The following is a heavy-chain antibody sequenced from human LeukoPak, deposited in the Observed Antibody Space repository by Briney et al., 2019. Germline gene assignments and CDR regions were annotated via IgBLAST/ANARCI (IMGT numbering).Heavy chain of an antibody. J-gene: IGHJ6*03. V-gene: IGHV4-59*12. Sequence: SETLSLTCTVSGGSISSYHWSWIRQPPGKRLEWIGSIYGSGNINYNPSLKGRVTISVDTYKNQFSLKLSSVTAADTAVYYCAKDVNTTMIGYMDVWGKGTTVTVSS. D-gene: IGHD5-18*01. CDR1: GGSISSYH. CDR2: IYGSGNI. CDR3: AKDVNTTMIGYMDV.